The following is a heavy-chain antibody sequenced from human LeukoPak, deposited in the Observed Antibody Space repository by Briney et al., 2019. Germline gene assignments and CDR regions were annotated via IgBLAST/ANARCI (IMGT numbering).Heavy chain of an antibody. J-gene: IGHJ5*02. V-gene: IGHV4-59*13. CDR1: GGSINSYY. CDR2: IYYSGST. Sequence: PSEALSLTCTVSGGSINSYYYNWFRQPPGEELEWIGYIYYSGSTNYNPSLKSRVTISVDTSKNQFSLKLSSVTAADTAVYYCARVGGWNWFDPWGQGTLVTVSS. CDR3: ARVGGWNWFDP. D-gene: IGHD6-19*01.